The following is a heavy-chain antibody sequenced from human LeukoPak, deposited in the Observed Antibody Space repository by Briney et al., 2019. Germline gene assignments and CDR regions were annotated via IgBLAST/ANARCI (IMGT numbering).Heavy chain of an antibody. CDR3: AREPYYNSGSYYPI. J-gene: IGHJ3*02. D-gene: IGHD3-10*01. Sequence: GGSLRLSCAASGFTFSRYGMHWVRQAPGTGLEWVAVIWYDGSNKDYAESVKGRFTISRDNSKSTLYLQMNSLRAEDTAVYYCAREPYYNSGSYYPIWGQGTVVTVSS. CDR2: IWYDGSNK. CDR1: GFTFSRYG. V-gene: IGHV3-33*01.